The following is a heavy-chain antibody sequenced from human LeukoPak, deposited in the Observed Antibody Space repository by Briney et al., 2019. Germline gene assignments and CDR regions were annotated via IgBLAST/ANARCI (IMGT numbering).Heavy chain of an antibody. Sequence: GRSLRLSCAASGFTVSSNYMSWVRQAPGKGLEWVSLIYSGGSTSYADSVKGRFTFSRDNSKNTLYLQMNSLRAEDTAVYYCARDRVNWNDVGGLFDYWGQGTLVTVSS. CDR1: GFTVSSNY. V-gene: IGHV3-53*01. CDR3: ARDRVNWNDVGGLFDY. CDR2: IYSGGST. J-gene: IGHJ4*02. D-gene: IGHD1-1*01.